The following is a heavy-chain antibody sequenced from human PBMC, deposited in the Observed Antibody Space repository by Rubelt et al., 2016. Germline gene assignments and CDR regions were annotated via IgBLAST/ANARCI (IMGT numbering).Heavy chain of an antibody. CDR2: MHSSGNT. CDR1: GDSISSYY. D-gene: IGHD6-19*01. Sequence: QVQLQESGPGLVKPSETQSLTCTVSGDSISSYYWSWIRQPPGKGLEWIGYMHSSGNTTYNPSLTRQDTISFDTSKNQFSLKLDSVTAADTAVYYCARVSSGWMYYFDYWGQGTLVTVSS. J-gene: IGHJ4*02. CDR3: ARVSSGWMYYFDY. V-gene: IGHV4-59*12.